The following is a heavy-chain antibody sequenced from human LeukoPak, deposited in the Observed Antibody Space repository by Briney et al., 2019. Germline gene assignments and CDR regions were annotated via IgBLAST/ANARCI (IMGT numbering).Heavy chain of an antibody. CDR2: INPEGSST. CDR3: ARSVVLLWFEELGAFDI. J-gene: IGHJ3*02. CDR1: GFAFSTYW. Sequence: AGGSLRLACAASGFAFSTYWMYWVRQSPEKGLVWVSRINPEGSSTTYADSVKGRFTISRDNAKNSLYLQMKSLRAEDTAVYYCARSVVLLWFEELGAFDIWGQGTMVTVSS. D-gene: IGHD3-10*01. V-gene: IGHV3-74*03.